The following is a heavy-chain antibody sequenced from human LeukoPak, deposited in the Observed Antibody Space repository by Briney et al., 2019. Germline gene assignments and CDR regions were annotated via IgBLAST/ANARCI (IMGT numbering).Heavy chain of an antibody. J-gene: IGHJ5*02. V-gene: IGHV3-23*01. CDR2: ISGSGGST. CDR1: GFTFSSYA. D-gene: IGHD2-2*01. CDR3: AKDRDIVVVPASGFDP. Sequence: GGSLRLSYAASGFTFSSYAMSWVRQAPGKGLEWVSAISGSGGSTYYADSVKGRFTISRDNSKNTLYLQMNSLRAEDTAVYYCAKDRDIVVVPASGFDPWGQGTLVTVSS.